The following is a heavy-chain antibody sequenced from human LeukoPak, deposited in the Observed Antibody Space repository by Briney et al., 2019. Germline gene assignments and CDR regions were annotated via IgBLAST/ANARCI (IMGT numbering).Heavy chain of an antibody. D-gene: IGHD1-26*01. V-gene: IGHV1-18*01. CDR1: GYTFTSYG. J-gene: IGHJ4*02. Sequence: ASVKVSCTASGYTFTSYGISWVRQAPGQGLEWMGWISAYNGNTNYAQKLQGRVTMTTDTSTSTAYMELRSLRSDDTAVYYCARGPSSGSYFVLSYWGQGTLVTVSS. CDR2: ISAYNGNT. CDR3: ARGPSSGSYFVLSY.